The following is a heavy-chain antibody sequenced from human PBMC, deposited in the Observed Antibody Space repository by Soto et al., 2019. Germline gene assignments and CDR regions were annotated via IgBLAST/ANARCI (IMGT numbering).Heavy chain of an antibody. Sequence: ASVKVSCKASGYTFTSYGISWVRQAPGQGLEWMGWISAYNGNTNYAQKLQGRVTMTTDTSTSTAYMELRSLRSDDTAVYYCARDYYPGVYCSSTSCLNWFDPWGQGTLVTVSS. CDR1: GYTFTSYG. J-gene: IGHJ5*02. CDR3: ARDYYPGVYCSSTSCLNWFDP. D-gene: IGHD2-2*01. V-gene: IGHV1-18*01. CDR2: ISAYNGNT.